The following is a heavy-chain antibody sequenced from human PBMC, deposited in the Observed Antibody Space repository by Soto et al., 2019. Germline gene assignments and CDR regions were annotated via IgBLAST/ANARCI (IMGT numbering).Heavy chain of an antibody. J-gene: IGHJ6*02. CDR3: APLSVSLSGPYGIHV. V-gene: IGHV4-39*01. Sequence: ETLSLTCSVSGYSVSSSDYYWAWIRQPPGKELEWIGSMLYSGLTYYNPSLKSRVTLSVDTSKNQFSVRLNSVTASDTAVYYCAPLSVSLSGPYGIHVWGQGTTVTVS. CDR1: GYSVSSSDYY. CDR2: MLYSGLT. D-gene: IGHD2-15*01.